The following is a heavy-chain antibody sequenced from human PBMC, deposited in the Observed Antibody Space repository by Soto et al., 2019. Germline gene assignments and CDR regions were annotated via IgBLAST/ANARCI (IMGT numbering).Heavy chain of an antibody. J-gene: IGHJ6*02. V-gene: IGHV3-49*04. CDR3: TRPGYCSSTSCYSYYYYGMDV. CDR1: GFTFGDYA. D-gene: IGHD2-2*01. Sequence: PGGSLRLSCTASGFTFGDYAMSWVRQAPGKGLEWVGFIRSKAYGGTTEYAASVKGRFTISRDDSKSIAYLQMNSLKTEDTAVYYCTRPGYCSSTSCYSYYYYGMDVWGQGTTVTVS. CDR2: IRSKAYGGTT.